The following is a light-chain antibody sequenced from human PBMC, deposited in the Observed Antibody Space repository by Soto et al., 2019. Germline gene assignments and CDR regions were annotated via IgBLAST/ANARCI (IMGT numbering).Light chain of an antibody. Sequence: DIQMTQSPSSLSASVGDRVTITCRASQSISSLLNWYQQKPGKAPKLLIYAASSLQCGVPSRVSGSGSGTDFTLTISSLQPEDFATYYCQQSYSTPQLTFGGGTKVEIK. V-gene: IGKV1-39*01. CDR1: QSISSL. CDR3: QQSYSTPQLT. J-gene: IGKJ4*01. CDR2: AAS.